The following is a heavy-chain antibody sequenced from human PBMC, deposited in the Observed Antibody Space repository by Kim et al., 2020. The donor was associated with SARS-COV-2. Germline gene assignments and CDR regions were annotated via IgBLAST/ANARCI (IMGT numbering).Heavy chain of an antibody. D-gene: IGHD2-8*01. V-gene: IGHV1-24*01. CDR1: GYTLTELS. J-gene: IGHJ5*02. Sequence: ASVKVSCKVSGYTLTELSMHWVRQAPGKGLEWMGGFDPEDGETIYAQKCQGRVTMTEDTSTDTAYMELSSLRSEDTAVYYCATACVVCYGPATWFDPWGQGTLVTVSS. CDR2: FDPEDGET. CDR3: ATACVVCYGPATWFDP.